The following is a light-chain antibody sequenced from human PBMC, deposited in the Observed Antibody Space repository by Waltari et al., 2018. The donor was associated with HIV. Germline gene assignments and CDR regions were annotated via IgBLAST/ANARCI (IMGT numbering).Light chain of an antibody. V-gene: IGKV1-NL1*01. Sequence: DIQMTQSPSSLSASVGDRVTITCRPNQGLRNSLAWYQQKPGKAPKLLLYGASTFESGVPSRFSGSGSGTDYTFTISSLQPEDFATYYCQQYYSDTPTFGQGTKLEIK. J-gene: IGKJ2*01. CDR1: QGLRNS. CDR3: QQYYSDTPT. CDR2: GAS.